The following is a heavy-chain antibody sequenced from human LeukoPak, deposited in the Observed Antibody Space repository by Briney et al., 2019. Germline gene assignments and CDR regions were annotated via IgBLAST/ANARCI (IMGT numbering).Heavy chain of an antibody. CDR1: GYTFTGYY. J-gene: IGHJ4*02. Sequence: ASVKVSCKASGYTFTGYYMHWVRQAPVQGLEWMGWINPSSGGTNYAQKFQGRVTMTRDTSISTAYMELSRLRSDDTAVYYCASSGLRYFDWPYDYWGQGTLVTVSS. CDR2: INPSSGGT. V-gene: IGHV1-2*02. D-gene: IGHD3-9*01. CDR3: ASSGLRYFDWPYDY.